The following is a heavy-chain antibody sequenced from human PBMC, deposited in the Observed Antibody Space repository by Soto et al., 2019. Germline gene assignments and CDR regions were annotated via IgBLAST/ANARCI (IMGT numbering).Heavy chain of an antibody. V-gene: IGHV4-59*01. D-gene: IGHD3-3*01. CDR2: IYYSGST. J-gene: IGHJ6*03. CDR3: ARVRHYDFWSGYGHYMDV. Sequence: PSETLSLTCTVSGGSISSYYWSWIRQPPGKGLEWIGYIYYSGSTNYNPSLKSRVTISVDTSKNQFSLKLSSVTAADTAVYYCARVRHYDFWSGYGHYMDVWGKGTTVTAP. CDR1: GGSISSYY.